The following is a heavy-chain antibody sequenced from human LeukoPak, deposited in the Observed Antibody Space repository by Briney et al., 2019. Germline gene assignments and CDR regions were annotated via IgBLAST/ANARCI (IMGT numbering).Heavy chain of an antibody. D-gene: IGHD2-21*02. V-gene: IGHV1-2*06. CDR3: ARDRRIVVVTAGSGSSKWFDP. CDR1: GYTFTGYY. J-gene: IGHJ5*02. CDR2: INPNSGGT. Sequence: RASVKVSCKASGYTFTGYYMHWVRQAPGQGLEWMGRINPNSGGTNYAQKFQGRVTMTRDTSISTAYMELSRLRSDDTAVYYCARDRRIVVVTAGSGSSKWFDPWGQGTLVTVSS.